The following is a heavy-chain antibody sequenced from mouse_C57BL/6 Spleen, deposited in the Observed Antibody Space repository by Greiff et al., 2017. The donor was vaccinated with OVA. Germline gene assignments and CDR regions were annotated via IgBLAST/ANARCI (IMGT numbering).Heavy chain of an antibody. V-gene: IGHV5-17*01. J-gene: IGHJ4*01. CDR1: GFTFSDYG. D-gene: IGHD1-1*01. Sequence: EVKVVESGGGLVKPGGSLKLSCAASGFTFSDYGMHWVRQAPEKGLEWVAYISSGSSTIYYADTVKGRFTISRDNAKNTLFLQMTSLRSEDTAMYYCARGRNGSSYAMDYWGQGTSVTVSS. CDR3: ARGRNGSSYAMDY. CDR2: ISSGSSTI.